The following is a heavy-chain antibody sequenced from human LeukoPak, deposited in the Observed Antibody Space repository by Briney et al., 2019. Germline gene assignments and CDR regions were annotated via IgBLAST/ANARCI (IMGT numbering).Heavy chain of an antibody. J-gene: IGHJ4*02. CDR1: GGSISSGDYY. D-gene: IGHD2-15*01. V-gene: IGHV4-30-4*01. CDR2: IYYSGST. Sequence: SETLSLTCTVSGGSISSGDYYWSRMRQPPGKGLEGIGYIYYSGSTYYNPSLKSRVTISVDTSKNQFSLKLSSVTAADTAVYYCASRHCSSGSCYSVFGYWGQGTLVTVSS. CDR3: ASRHCSSGSCYSVFGY.